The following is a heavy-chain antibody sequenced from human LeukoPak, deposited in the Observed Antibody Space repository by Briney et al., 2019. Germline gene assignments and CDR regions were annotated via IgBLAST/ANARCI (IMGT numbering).Heavy chain of an antibody. CDR1: GYTFTSYG. Sequence: ASVKVSCKASGYTFTSYGISWVRQAPGQGLEWMGWISAYNGNTNYAQKLRGRVTMTTDTSTSTAYMELRSLRADDTAVYYCATSSSWFDAFDIWGQGTMVTVSS. D-gene: IGHD6-13*01. CDR3: ATSSSWFDAFDI. J-gene: IGHJ3*02. CDR2: ISAYNGNT. V-gene: IGHV1-18*01.